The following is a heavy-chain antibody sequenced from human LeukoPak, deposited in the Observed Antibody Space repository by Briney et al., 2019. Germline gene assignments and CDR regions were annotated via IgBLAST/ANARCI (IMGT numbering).Heavy chain of an antibody. Sequence: GGSLRLSCAASGFAFSNYWMSWVRQAPGKGLEWVAIIKTDEGEKYYVDSVKGRFTISRDNAKNSLYLQVNSLRAEDTAVYYCARDIAVALDYWGQGTLVTVSS. D-gene: IGHD6-19*01. CDR3: ARDIAVALDY. CDR2: IKTDEGEK. CDR1: GFAFSNYW. V-gene: IGHV3-7*01. J-gene: IGHJ4*02.